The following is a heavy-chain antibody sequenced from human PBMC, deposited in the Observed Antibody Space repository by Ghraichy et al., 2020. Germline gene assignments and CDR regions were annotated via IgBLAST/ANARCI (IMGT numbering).Heavy chain of an antibody. V-gene: IGHV4-39*01. CDR2: IYYSGST. Sequence: SETLSLTCTVSGGSISSSSFYWGWIRQPPGKGLEWIGSIYYSGSTYYNPSLKSRVTISVDTSKNQFSLMLTSVTAADTAVYYCARPLSYYYYMDVWGKGTTVTVSS. CDR3: ARPLSYYYYMDV. CDR1: GGSISSSSFY. J-gene: IGHJ6*03.